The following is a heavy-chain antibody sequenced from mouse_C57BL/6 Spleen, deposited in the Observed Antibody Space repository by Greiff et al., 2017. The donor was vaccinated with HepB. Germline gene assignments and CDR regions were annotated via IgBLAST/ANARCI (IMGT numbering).Heavy chain of an antibody. Sequence: EVQGVESGGGLVKPGGSLKLSCAASGFTFSNYTMSWVRQTPEKRLEWVATISGGGGNTYYPDSVKGRFTITKDNAKNTLDLQMSSLRSEDTALYYCAGPVNSAWFAYWGQGTLVTVSA. CDR3: AGPVNSAWFAY. CDR2: ISGGGGNT. D-gene: IGHD2-13*01. CDR1: GFTFSNYT. J-gene: IGHJ3*01. V-gene: IGHV5-9*01.